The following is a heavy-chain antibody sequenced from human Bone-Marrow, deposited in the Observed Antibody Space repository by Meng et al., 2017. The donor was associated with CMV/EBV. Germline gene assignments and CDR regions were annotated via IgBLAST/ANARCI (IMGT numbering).Heavy chain of an antibody. V-gene: IGHV4-34*01. J-gene: IGHJ6*02. Sequence: GSLRLSCAVYVGSFSGYYWSWIRKPPGKVLEWIGEINHSGSTNYNPSLKSRVTISVDTSKNQFSLKLSSVTAADTAVYYCARGARLAVWGQGTTVTVSS. CDR3: ARGARLAV. CDR1: VGSFSGYY. CDR2: INHSGST. D-gene: IGHD6-6*01.